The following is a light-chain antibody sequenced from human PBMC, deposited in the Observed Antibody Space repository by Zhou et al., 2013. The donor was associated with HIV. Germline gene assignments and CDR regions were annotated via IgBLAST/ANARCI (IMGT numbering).Light chain of an antibody. CDR2: KAS. CDR3: QQYNSSSLT. J-gene: IGKJ4*01. Sequence: DIQMTQSPSTLSASVGDRVTITCRASQSISSWLAWYQQKPGKAPKLLIYKASSLESGVPSRFSGSGSGTEFTLTISSLQPDDFATYYCQQYNSSSLTFGGGTKVEDQT. CDR1: QSISSW. V-gene: IGKV1-5*03.